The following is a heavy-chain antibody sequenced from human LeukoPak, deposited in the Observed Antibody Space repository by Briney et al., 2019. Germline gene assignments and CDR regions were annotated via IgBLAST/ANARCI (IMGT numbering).Heavy chain of an antibody. J-gene: IGHJ4*02. CDR3: AKDLYSNYGPADY. CDR1: GSTFSSYA. CDR2: INGGGVNT. Sequence: GGSLRLSCAASGSTFSSYAMSWVRQAPGKGLEWVSTINGGGVNTHYADSVGGRFTISRDNSKNTLFLQMNSLRDEDTAVYYCAKDLYSNYGPADYWGQGNLVTVSS. D-gene: IGHD4-11*01. V-gene: IGHV3-23*01.